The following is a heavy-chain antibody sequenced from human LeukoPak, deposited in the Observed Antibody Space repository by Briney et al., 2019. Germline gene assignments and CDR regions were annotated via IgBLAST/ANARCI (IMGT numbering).Heavy chain of an antibody. Sequence: ASVKVSCKVSGYTLTELSMHWVRQAPGKGLEWMGGFDPEDGETIYAQKLQGRVTMTTDTSTSTAYMELRSLRSDDTAVYYCARFIVVVPAAPFFDYWGQGTLVTVSS. CDR2: FDPEDGET. J-gene: IGHJ4*02. V-gene: IGHV1-24*01. CDR1: GYTLTELS. CDR3: ARFIVVVPAAPFFDY. D-gene: IGHD2-2*01.